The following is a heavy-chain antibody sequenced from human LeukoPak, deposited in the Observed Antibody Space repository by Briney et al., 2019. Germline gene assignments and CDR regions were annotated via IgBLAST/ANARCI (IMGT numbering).Heavy chain of an antibody. V-gene: IGHV4-34*01. Sequence: SETLSLTCAVYGGSFSGYYWSWIRQPPGKGLEWIGEINHSGSSNYNPSLKSRVTISVDTSKNQFSLKLSSVTAADTAVYYCARSYHSWNYYMDVWGKGTTVTVSS. D-gene: IGHD1-20*01. CDR2: INHSGSS. CDR1: GGSFSGYY. CDR3: ARSYHSWNYYMDV. J-gene: IGHJ6*03.